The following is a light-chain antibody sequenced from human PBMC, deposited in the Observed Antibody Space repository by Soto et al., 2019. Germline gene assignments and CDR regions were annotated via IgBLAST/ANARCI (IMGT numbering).Light chain of an antibody. V-gene: IGKV3-15*01. CDR2: AAS. Sequence: EIVMTQSPATLSVSPGERATLSCRASQSVGRNLAWYQQKPGQAPRLLIYAASGRATGLPARFSGSGSGTEFTLSISSLQSEDFAVYYCQQYTDWPWTFGQGTKVEI. CDR3: QQYTDWPWT. J-gene: IGKJ1*01. CDR1: QSVGRN.